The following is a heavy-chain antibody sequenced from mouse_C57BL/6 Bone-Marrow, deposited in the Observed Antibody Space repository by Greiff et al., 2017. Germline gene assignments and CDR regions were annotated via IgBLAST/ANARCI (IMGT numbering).Heavy chain of an antibody. CDR1: GFSLTSYA. D-gene: IGHD2-4*01. Sequence: QVQLQQSGPGLVAPSQSLSITCTVSGFSLTSYAISWVRQPPGKGLEWLGVIWTGGGTNYNSALKSRLSISKDNSKSQVFLKMNSLQTDDTARYYCARPYDYGDYYAMDYWGQGTSVTVSS. J-gene: IGHJ4*01. V-gene: IGHV2-9-1*01. CDR3: ARPYDYGDYYAMDY. CDR2: IWTGGGT.